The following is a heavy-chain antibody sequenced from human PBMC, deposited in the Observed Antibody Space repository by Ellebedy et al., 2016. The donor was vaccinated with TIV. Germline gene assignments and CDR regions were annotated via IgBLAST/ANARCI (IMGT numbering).Heavy chain of an antibody. CDR2: IDWDDER. CDR1: GFSLSTSGMC. V-gene: IGHV2-70*01. J-gene: IGHJ6*03. D-gene: IGHD4-23*01. CDR3: ARSRWQRPEYDIYYYMDF. Sequence: SGPTLVKPTQTLTLTCTFSGFSLSTSGMCVSWIRQPPGKALEWLAVIDWDDERHYNTSLKTRLTISKDTSKNQVVLILTNMDPVDTATYYCARSRWQRPEYDIYYYMDFWGKGTTVTVSS.